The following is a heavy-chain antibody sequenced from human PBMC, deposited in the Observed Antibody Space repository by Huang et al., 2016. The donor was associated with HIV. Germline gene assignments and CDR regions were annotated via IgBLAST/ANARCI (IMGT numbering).Heavy chain of an antibody. Sequence: EVRLLESGGRLVQSGESLRLSCAASGFTFNIYAMSWVRQDPGKGLEWVAGISASGDTKNYPDSVKGRVTSSRDNSRSILYLQMNSLGVEATAMYYCAKPYSGSSNQVFDYWGQGTLVTVSS. CDR1: GFTFNIYA. J-gene: IGHJ4*02. D-gene: IGHD1-26*01. CDR3: AKPYSGSSNQVFDY. V-gene: IGHV3-23*01. CDR2: ISASGDTK.